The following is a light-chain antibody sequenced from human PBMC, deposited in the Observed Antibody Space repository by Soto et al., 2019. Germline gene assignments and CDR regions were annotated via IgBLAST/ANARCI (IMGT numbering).Light chain of an antibody. CDR3: ETWDSNIVV. V-gene: IGLV4-60*02. J-gene: IGLJ2*01. CDR1: SGLRTYI. Sequence: QSVLTQSSSASASLGSSVKLTCTLSSGLRTYIIAWHQQQPGKAPRYLMKLEGSGIYNKGNGVPDRFSGSSSGADHYLTISNLQFEDEADYYCETWDSNIVVFGGGTKVTVL. CDR2: LEGSGIY.